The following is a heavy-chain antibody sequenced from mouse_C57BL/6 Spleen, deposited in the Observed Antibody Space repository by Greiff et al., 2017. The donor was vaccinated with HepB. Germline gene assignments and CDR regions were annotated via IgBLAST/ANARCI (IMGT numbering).Heavy chain of an antibody. CDR2: IYPGDGDT. V-gene: IGHV1-80*01. Sequence: VKLMESGAELVKPGASVKISCKASGYAFSSYWMNWVKQRPGKGLEWIGQIYPGDGDTNYNGKFKGKATLTADKSSSTAYMQLSSLTSEDSAVYFCARDYSNYDYAMDYWGQGTSVTVSS. CDR3: ARDYSNYDYAMDY. J-gene: IGHJ4*01. D-gene: IGHD2-5*01. CDR1: GYAFSSYW.